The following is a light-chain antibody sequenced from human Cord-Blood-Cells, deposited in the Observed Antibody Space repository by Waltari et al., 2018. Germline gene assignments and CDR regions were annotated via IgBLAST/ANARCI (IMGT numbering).Light chain of an antibody. V-gene: IGKV1-17*01. CDR1: QGIRNA. Sequence: DIQMTQSPSSLSASVGDRVTIPCRGRQGIRNALGWYQQKPGKAPKRLIYAASSLQSGVPSSFSVSGSGTEFTLTISSLQPEDFATYYCLQHNSYPWTFGQGTKVEIK. J-gene: IGKJ1*01. CDR3: LQHNSYPWT. CDR2: AAS.